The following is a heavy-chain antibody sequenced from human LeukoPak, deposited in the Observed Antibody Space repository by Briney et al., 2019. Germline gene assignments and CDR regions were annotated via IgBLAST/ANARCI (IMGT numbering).Heavy chain of an antibody. Sequence: GGSLRLSCTASGFTFGDYAMSWVRQAPGKGLEWVGFIRSKAYGGTTEYAASVKGRFTISRDDSKSIAYLQMNSLKTEDTAVYYCTSTPYSSSWYGGWFDPWGQGTLVTVSS. J-gene: IGHJ5*02. CDR2: IRSKAYGGTT. CDR1: GFTFGDYA. V-gene: IGHV3-49*04. D-gene: IGHD6-13*01. CDR3: TSTPYSSSWYGGWFDP.